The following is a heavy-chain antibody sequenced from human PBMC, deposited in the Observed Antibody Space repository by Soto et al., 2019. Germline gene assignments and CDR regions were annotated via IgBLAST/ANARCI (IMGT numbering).Heavy chain of an antibody. D-gene: IGHD3-10*01. V-gene: IGHV4-31*03. CDR3: ASWLGGDSSANYFDY. Sequence: SETLSLTCTVSGGSISSGGYYWSWIRQHPGKGLEWIGYIYYSGSTYYNPSLKSRVTISVDTSKNQFSLKLSSVTAADTAVYYCASWLGGDSSANYFDYWGQGTLVTVSS. CDR1: GGSISSGGYY. CDR2: IYYSGST. J-gene: IGHJ4*02.